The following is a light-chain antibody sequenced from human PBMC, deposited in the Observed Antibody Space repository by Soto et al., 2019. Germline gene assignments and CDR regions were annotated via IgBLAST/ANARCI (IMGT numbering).Light chain of an antibody. CDR1: QSLLHSNGYNY. CDR2: LGS. CDR3: VQALQSPPWT. Sequence: DIVVTQSPLTLPVTPGEPASISCRSSQSLLHSNGYNYLDWYLQKPGQSPQLLIYLGSNRASGVPDRFSGSGSGTDFTLKISRVEAEDVGVYYCVQALQSPPWTFGQGTKVHIK. J-gene: IGKJ1*01. V-gene: IGKV2-28*01.